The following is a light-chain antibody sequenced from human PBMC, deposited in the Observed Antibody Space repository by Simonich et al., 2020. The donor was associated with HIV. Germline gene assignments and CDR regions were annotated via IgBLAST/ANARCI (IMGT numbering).Light chain of an antibody. Sequence: VMTQSPATLSVSPGERATLSCRASQIVSSNLAWYQQKPGQAPRLLIYGASTRATGIPARFSGSGSGTEFTLTISSLQSEDFAVYYCQHYNNWPLTFGGGTKVEIK. CDR1: QIVSSN. V-gene: IGKV3-15*01. CDR2: GAS. CDR3: QHYNNWPLT. J-gene: IGKJ4*01.